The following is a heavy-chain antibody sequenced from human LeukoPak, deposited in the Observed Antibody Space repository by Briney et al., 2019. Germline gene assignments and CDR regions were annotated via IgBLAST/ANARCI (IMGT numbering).Heavy chain of an antibody. V-gene: IGHV1-69*05. CDR3: ARDALTYYYDSSGYFTYFDD. D-gene: IGHD3-22*01. CDR2: IITIFGTA. Sequence: GASVKVSCKASGGTFSSYAISWVRQAPGQGLEWMGRIITIFGTANYAQKFQGRVTITTDESTSTAYMELSSLRSEDTAVYYCARDALTYYYDSSGYFTYFDDWGQGALVTVSS. CDR1: GGTFSSYA. J-gene: IGHJ4*02.